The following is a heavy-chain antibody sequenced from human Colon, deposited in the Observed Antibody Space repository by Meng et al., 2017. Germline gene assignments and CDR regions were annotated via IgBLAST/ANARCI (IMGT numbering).Heavy chain of an antibody. CDR3: VRPYYFDSSGYYYHGVFDY. V-gene: IGHV3-23*01. CDR2: ISPTGGST. Sequence: GGSLRLSCAVSGYTFSSYAMSWVRQAPGKGPEWVSVISPTGGSTYYADSVKGRFTISRDNSKNTLYLQMNSLRVEDTAIYYCVRPYYFDSSGYYYHGVFDYWGQGTLVTVSS. CDR1: GYTFSSYA. D-gene: IGHD3-22*01. J-gene: IGHJ4*02.